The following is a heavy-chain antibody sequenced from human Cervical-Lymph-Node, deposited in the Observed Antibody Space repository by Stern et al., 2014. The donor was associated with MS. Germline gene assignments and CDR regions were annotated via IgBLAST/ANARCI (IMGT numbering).Heavy chain of an antibody. CDR1: GFTFSSYA. J-gene: IGHJ4*02. CDR3: VPGSGAFDF. CDR2: ISHDEKTT. Sequence: VQLVESGGGVVQPGRSLRLSCAASGFTFSSYAMPWVRQAPGKGLEWVAVISHDEKTTNYGASVNGPFSISRDNSKNTLDLQMNSLRMEDTAQYYCVPGSGAFDFWGQGTLVAVSS. V-gene: IGHV3-30*03. D-gene: IGHD3-10*01.